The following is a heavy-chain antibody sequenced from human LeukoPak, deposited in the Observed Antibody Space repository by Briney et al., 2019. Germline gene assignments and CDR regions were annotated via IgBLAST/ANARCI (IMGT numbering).Heavy chain of an antibody. CDR1: GFTFSSYA. J-gene: IGHJ4*02. CDR3: AKDLGENCRGGSCYAHDY. CDR2: ISGSGGST. Sequence: GGSLRLSCAASGFTFSSYAMSWVRQAPGEGLEWVSAISGSGGSTYYADSVKGRFTISRDNSKNTLYLQMNSLRAEDAAVYYCAKDLGENCRGGSCYAHDYWGQETLVTVSS. D-gene: IGHD2-15*01. V-gene: IGHV3-23*01.